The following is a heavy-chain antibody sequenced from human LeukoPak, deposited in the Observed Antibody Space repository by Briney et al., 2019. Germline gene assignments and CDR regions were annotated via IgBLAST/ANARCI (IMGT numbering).Heavy chain of an antibody. J-gene: IGHJ4*02. CDR3: ARMRRGFYQRTGPFDY. CDR2: IYPGDSDT. V-gene: IGHV5-51*01. CDR1: GYNFNTYW. D-gene: IGHD3/OR15-3a*01. Sequence: GESLKISCQGSGYNFNTYWIGWVRQLPGKGLEWMGIIYPGDSDTRYSPSFQGQVTISVDKSINTAFLQWTSLQASDTAVYYCARMRRGFYQRTGPFDYWGQGTLVTVSS.